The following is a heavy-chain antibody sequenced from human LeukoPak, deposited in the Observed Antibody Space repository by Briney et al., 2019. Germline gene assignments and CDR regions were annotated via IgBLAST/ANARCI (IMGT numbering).Heavy chain of an antibody. D-gene: IGHD6-13*01. V-gene: IGHV3-7*01. J-gene: IGHJ4*02. CDR2: LNQDGSET. Sequence: GGSLRLSCAASGFTFSSHWMSWVRQAPGKGLEWVANLNQDGSETYYADSVKGGFTISRDHAKSSLYLQMNSLEAGATAVYYCARAVSSCNDYWGQGTLVTVSS. CDR3: ARAVSSCNDY. CDR1: GFTFSSHW.